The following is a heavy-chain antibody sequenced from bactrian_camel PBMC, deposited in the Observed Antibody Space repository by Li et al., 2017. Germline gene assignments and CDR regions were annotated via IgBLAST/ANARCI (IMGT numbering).Heavy chain of an antibody. CDR1: GFIFSNYW. V-gene: IGHV3S1*01. J-gene: IGHJ4*01. D-gene: IGHD1*01. CDR2: IGLDGTT. Sequence: HVQLVESGGGLVQPGGSLRLSCAASGFIFSNYWMYWVRQAPGKGLEWVSTIGLDGTTDYADSVKGRFIISRDDAKNTLFLQLNRLEFEDTAMYYCATDYGTTYYGQGTQVTVS.